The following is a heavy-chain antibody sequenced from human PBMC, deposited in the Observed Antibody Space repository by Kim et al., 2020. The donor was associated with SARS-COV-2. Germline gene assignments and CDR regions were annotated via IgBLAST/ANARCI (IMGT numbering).Heavy chain of an antibody. J-gene: IGHJ5*02. V-gene: IGHV5-51*01. D-gene: IGHD2-21*02. CDR3: ARADTAVGRWFDP. Sequence: SPSFQGQVTISADKSISTAYLQWSSLKASDTAMYYCARADTAVGRWFDPWGQGTLVTVSS.